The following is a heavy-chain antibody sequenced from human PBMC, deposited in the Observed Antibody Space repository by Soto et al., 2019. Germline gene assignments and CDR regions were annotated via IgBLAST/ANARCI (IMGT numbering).Heavy chain of an antibody. CDR3: AKGRGGSGSLTPRVDF. V-gene: IGHV3-23*01. CDR2: ISGGGDTT. J-gene: IGHJ4*02. CDR1: GFTFHNYA. Sequence: EVQLLESGGGLVQPGGSLRLSCAASGFTFHNYAMTWVRQAPGKGLEWVSAISGGGDTTSYADSVKGRFTVSRDGSKNTLYLQLSSLRAEDTALYYSAKGRGGSGSLTPRVDFWGQGTLVTVSS. D-gene: IGHD3-10*01.